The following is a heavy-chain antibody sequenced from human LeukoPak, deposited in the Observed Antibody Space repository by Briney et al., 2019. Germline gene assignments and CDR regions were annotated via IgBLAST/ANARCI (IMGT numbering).Heavy chain of an antibody. V-gene: IGHV1-69*05. CDR3: ARDRGDFWSGINWFDP. Sequence: SVKVSCKASGGTFSSYAISWLRQAPGQGLEWMGGIIPIFGTANYAQKFQGRVTITTDESTSTAYMELSSLRSEDTAVYYCARDRGDFWSGINWFDPWGQGTLVTVSS. CDR2: IIPIFGTA. J-gene: IGHJ5*02. D-gene: IGHD3-3*01. CDR1: GGTFSSYA.